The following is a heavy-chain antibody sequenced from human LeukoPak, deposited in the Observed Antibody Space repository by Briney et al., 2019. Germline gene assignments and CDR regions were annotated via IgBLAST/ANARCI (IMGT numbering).Heavy chain of an antibody. CDR1: GGTFSSYA. CDR3: AGYCSSTSCYDSGY. D-gene: IGHD2-2*01. J-gene: IGHJ4*02. Sequence: SVKVSCRASGGTFSSYAISWVRQAPGQGLEWMGGIIPIFGTANYAQKFQGRVTITADESTSTAYMELSSLRSEDTAVYYCAGYCSSTSCYDSGYWGQGTLVTVSS. CDR2: IIPIFGTA. V-gene: IGHV1-69*01.